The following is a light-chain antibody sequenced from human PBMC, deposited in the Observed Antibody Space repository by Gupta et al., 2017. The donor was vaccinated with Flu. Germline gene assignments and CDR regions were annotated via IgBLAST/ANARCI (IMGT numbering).Light chain of an antibody. CDR2: GAS. V-gene: IGKV3-20*01. CDR3: HQYGGSPTWT. J-gene: IGKJ1*01. Sequence: IVLTQSPGTLSLSPGERATLSCRASQSVSTSYLVWYQQKPGQAPRLLIYGASNRATGIPDRFSGSGSGTDFTLTISRLEPEDFAVYYCHQYGGSPTWTFGQGTKVEIK. CDR1: QSVSTSY.